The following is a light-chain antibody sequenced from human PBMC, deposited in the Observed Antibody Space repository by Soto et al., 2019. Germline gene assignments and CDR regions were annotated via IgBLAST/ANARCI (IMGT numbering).Light chain of an antibody. CDR3: TSYTSSNTLV. J-gene: IGLJ2*01. V-gene: IGLV2-14*01. CDR2: EVS. Sequence: QSVLTQPASVSGSPGQSITISCTGTSSDVGGYDYVSWYQQHPGKAPKVIIYEVSNRPSGVSTRFSGSKSGNTASLTISGLQAEDEADYYCTSYTSSNTLVFGGGTKVTVL. CDR1: SSDVGGYDY.